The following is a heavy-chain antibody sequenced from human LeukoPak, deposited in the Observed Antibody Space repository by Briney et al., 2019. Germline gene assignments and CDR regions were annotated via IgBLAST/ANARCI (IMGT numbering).Heavy chain of an antibody. CDR2: IDPNSGGT. D-gene: IGHD4-17*01. CDR3: ARGKPEGTTASDAFDI. CDR1: EYTFTGYY. V-gene: IGHV1-2*02. J-gene: IGHJ3*02. Sequence: ASVKVSCKASEYTFTGYYIHWVRQAPGQGLEWMGWIDPNSGGTDYAQRFQGRVTMTRDTSISTVYMELSRLTSDDMAVYYCARGKPEGTTASDAFDIWGQGTMVTVSS.